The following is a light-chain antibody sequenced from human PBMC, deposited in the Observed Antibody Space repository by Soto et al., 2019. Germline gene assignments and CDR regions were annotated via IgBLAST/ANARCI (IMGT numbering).Light chain of an antibody. CDR2: GAS. CDR1: QTVATKY. Sequence: EIVLTQSPDTLSLSPGERATLSCRASQTVATKYFAWYQQKPGQSPRLLIYGASSRATGIPDRFSGSGAGTDFTLTISRLEPEDLAVYYCQQYGSSPITFGQGTRLEI. CDR3: QQYGSSPIT. J-gene: IGKJ5*01. V-gene: IGKV3-20*01.